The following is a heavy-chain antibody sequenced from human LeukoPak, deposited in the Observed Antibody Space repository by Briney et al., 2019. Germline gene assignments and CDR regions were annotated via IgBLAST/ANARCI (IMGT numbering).Heavy chain of an antibody. CDR3: ASALVNCGGDCYSVFAAFDI. Sequence: ASVKVSCKPSGYTFTGYYIHWLRQAPGQGLEWMGIINPSGGSTSYAQKVQGRVTMTRDTSTSTVYMELSSLRSEDTAVYYCASALVNCGGDCYSVFAAFDIWGQGTMVTVSS. D-gene: IGHD2-21*02. J-gene: IGHJ3*02. V-gene: IGHV1-46*01. CDR2: INPSGGST. CDR1: GYTFTGYY.